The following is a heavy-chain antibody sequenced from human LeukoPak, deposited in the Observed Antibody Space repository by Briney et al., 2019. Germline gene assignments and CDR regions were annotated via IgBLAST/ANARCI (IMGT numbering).Heavy chain of an antibody. CDR3: AITMGATDFDY. CDR2: IYHSGST. Sequence: SETLPLTCTVSGYSISSGYYWGWIRQPPGKGLEWIGSIYHSGSTYYNPSLKSRVTISVDTSKNQFSLKLSSVTAADTAVYYCAITMGATDFDYWGQGTLVTVSS. J-gene: IGHJ4*02. CDR1: GYSISSGYY. D-gene: IGHD1-26*01. V-gene: IGHV4-38-2*02.